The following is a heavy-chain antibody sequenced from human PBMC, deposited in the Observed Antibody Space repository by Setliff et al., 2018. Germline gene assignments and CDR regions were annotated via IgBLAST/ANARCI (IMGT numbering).Heavy chain of an antibody. CDR2: IFYSGRT. D-gene: IGHD3-3*01. V-gene: IGHV4-39*01. J-gene: IGHJ6*04. CDR3: ARMTGFLYMDV. Sequence: SETLSLTCTVSGASITNINYYWGLIRQPPGKGLEWIGSIFYSGRTFYNPSLKSRVTISVDTSKSQFFLKLNSVTAADTAVYYGARMTGFLYMDVWGKGTPVTVSS. CDR1: GASITNINYY.